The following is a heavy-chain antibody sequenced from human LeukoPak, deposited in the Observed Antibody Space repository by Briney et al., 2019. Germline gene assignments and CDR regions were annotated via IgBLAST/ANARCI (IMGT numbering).Heavy chain of an antibody. D-gene: IGHD3-9*01. CDR1: GFTFSSYG. J-gene: IGHJ4*02. CDR2: IWYDGSNK. Sequence: GGSLRPSCAASGFTFSSYGMHWVRQAPGKGLEWVAVIWYDGSNKYYADSVKGRFTISRDNSKNTLYLQMNSLRAEDTAVYYCARDAGRYFDWLGYWGQGTLVTVSS. CDR3: ARDAGRYFDWLGY. V-gene: IGHV3-33*01.